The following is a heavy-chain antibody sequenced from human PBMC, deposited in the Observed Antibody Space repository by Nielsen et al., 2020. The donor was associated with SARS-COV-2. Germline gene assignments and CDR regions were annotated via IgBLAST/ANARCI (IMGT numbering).Heavy chain of an antibody. Sequence: GSLRLSCAASGFTFSSYSMNWVRQAPGKGLEWVSSISSSSSYIYYADSVKGRFTISRDNAKNSLYLQINSLRAEDTAVYYCARDGDPDIVVVVAAYFDYWGQGTLVTVSS. CDR2: ISSSSSYI. J-gene: IGHJ4*02. CDR3: ARDGDPDIVVVVAAYFDY. D-gene: IGHD2-15*01. CDR1: GFTFSSYS. V-gene: IGHV3-21*01.